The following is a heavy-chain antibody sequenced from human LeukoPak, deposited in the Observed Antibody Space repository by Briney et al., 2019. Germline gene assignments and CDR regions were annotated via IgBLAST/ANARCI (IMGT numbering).Heavy chain of an antibody. CDR1: GYTFTSYG. J-gene: IGHJ4*02. CDR3: ARAPYYDILTGFGVFDY. CDR2: TSAYNGNT. Sequence: ASVTVSCKASGYTFTSYGISWVRQAPGQGLEWMGWTSAYNGNTNYAQKLQGRVTMTTDTSTSTAYMEPRSLRSDDTAVYYCARAPYYDILTGFGVFDYWGQGTLVAVSS. V-gene: IGHV1-18*01. D-gene: IGHD3-9*01.